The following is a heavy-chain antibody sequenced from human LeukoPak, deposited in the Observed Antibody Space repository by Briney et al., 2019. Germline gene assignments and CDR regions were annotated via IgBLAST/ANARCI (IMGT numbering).Heavy chain of an antibody. Sequence: ASVKVSCKASGYTFTGYYMHWVRQAPGQGLEWMGWINPNSGGTNYAQKFQGRVTMTRDTSISTAYMELSRLRSDDTAVYYCARMNYDILTGYNHPSNYYYMDVWGKGTTVTVSS. V-gene: IGHV1-2*02. D-gene: IGHD3-9*01. CDR2: INPNSGGT. J-gene: IGHJ6*03. CDR3: ARMNYDILTGYNHPSNYYYMDV. CDR1: GYTFTGYY.